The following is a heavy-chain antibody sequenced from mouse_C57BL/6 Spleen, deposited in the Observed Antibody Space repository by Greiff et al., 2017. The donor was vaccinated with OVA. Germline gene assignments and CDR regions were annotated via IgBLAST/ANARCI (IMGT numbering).Heavy chain of an antibody. D-gene: IGHD1-1*01. J-gene: IGHJ3*01. CDR3: ARVRGNYYCSSYAFAY. CDR1: GYTFTSYW. Sequence: QVQLQQPGTELVKPGASVKLSCKASGYTFTSYWMHWVKQRPGQGLEWIGNINPSNGGTNYNEKFKSKATLTVDKSSSTAYMQLSSLTSADSAVYYCARVRGNYYCSSYAFAYWGQGTLVTVSA. V-gene: IGHV1-53*01. CDR2: INPSNGGT.